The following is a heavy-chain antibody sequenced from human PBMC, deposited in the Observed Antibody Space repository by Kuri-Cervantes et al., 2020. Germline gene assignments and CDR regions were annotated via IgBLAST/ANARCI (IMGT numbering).Heavy chain of an antibody. Sequence: GGSLRLSCAASGFTFSSYAMHWVRQAPGKGLEWVAVISYDGSNKYYADSVKGRFTISRDNSKNTLYLQMSSLRAEDTAVYYCARDGRDPESRDWGYGMDVWGQGTTVTVSS. D-gene: IGHD3-16*01. CDR3: ARDGRDPESRDWGYGMDV. V-gene: IGHV3-30-3*01. J-gene: IGHJ6*02. CDR2: ISYDGSNK. CDR1: GFTFSSYA.